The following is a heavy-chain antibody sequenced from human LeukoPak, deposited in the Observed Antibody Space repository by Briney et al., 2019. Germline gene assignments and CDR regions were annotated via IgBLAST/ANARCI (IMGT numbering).Heavy chain of an antibody. Sequence: ASVKVSCKASGYTFTDYYIHWVRQAPGQGLEWMGWINPNSDYTFYAQKFQGRVTLTRDTSISTVYMELTTLTSDDTALYYCAVAPGDYWGQGTLVSVSA. CDR1: GYTFTDYY. V-gene: IGHV1-2*02. CDR3: AVAPGDY. D-gene: IGHD2-21*01. J-gene: IGHJ4*02. CDR2: INPNSDYT.